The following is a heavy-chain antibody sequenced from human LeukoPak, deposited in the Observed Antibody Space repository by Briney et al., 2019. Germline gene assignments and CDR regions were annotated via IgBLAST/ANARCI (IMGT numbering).Heavy chain of an antibody. D-gene: IGHD5-24*01. CDR3: ASSRGTMADDAFGI. V-gene: IGHV4-38-2*02. CDR1: GYSISSGYY. Sequence: SETLSLTCTVSGYSISSGYYWGWIRQPPGKGLEWIGSIYHSGSTYYNPSLKSRVTISVDTSKNQFSLKLSSVTAADTAVYYCASSRGTMADDAFGIWGQGTMVTVSS. CDR2: IYHSGST. J-gene: IGHJ3*02.